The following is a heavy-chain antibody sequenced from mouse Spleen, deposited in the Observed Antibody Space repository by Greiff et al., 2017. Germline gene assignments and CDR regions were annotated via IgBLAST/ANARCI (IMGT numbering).Heavy chain of an antibody. J-gene: IGHJ4*01. D-gene: IGHD1-1*01. CDR3: ARSYYYGSRDAMDD. V-gene: IGHV1-42*01. CDR2: INPSTGGT. CDR1: GYSFTGYY. Sequence: VQLQQSGPELVKPGASVKISCTASGYSFTGYYMNWVKQSPEKSLEWIGEINPSTGGTTYNQKFQAKATLTVDKSSSTAYMQLKSLTSEDSAVDYCARSYYYGSRDAMDDWGQGTSVTVAS.